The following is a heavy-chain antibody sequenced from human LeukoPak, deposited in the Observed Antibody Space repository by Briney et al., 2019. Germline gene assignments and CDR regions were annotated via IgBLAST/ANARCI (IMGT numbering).Heavy chain of an antibody. J-gene: IGHJ4*02. D-gene: IGHD3-9*01. CDR2: IYYSGST. CDR3: ARLGRYDILTGYSYYFDY. Sequence: SETLSLTCTVSGGSISSYYWSWIRQPPGKGLEWIGYIYYSGSTNYNPSLKSRVTISVNTTKNQFSLKLSSVTAADTAVYYCARLGRYDILTGYSYYFDYWGQGTLVTVSS. CDR1: GGSISSYY. V-gene: IGHV4-59*01.